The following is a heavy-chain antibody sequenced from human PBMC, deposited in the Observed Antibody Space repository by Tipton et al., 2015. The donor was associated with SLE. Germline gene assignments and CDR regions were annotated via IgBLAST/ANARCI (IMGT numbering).Heavy chain of an antibody. Sequence: SLRLSCAASGFSFSSFEMNWVRQAPGKRLEWVSYISSRGSSIYYADSVKGRFTISRDNAKNSLYLQMNSLRAEDTAVYYCARGPGGGADLFYYYLDVWGKGTTVTVSS. V-gene: IGHV3-48*03. CDR3: ARGPGGGADLFYYYLDV. CDR1: GFSFSSFE. J-gene: IGHJ6*03. D-gene: IGHD1-14*01. CDR2: ISSRGSSI.